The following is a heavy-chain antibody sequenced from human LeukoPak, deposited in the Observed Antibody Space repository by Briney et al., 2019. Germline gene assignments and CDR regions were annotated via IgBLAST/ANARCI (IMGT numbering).Heavy chain of an antibody. CDR3: ATTEGDSSGYPYFDY. V-gene: IGHV1-24*01. Sequence: ASVTVSFKVSVYTLTKLSMHWVRQAPGKGLEWMGGFDPEDGETIYAQKFQGRVTMTEDTSTDTAYMELSSLRCEDTAVYYCATTEGDSSGYPYFDYWGQGTLVTVSS. CDR2: FDPEDGET. D-gene: IGHD3-22*01. J-gene: IGHJ4*02. CDR1: VYTLTKLS.